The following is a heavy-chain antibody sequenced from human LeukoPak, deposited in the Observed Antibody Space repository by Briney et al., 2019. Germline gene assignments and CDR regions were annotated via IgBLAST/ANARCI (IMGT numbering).Heavy chain of an antibody. CDR3: ARGYPLSTTAAGTYFQH. CDR1: GYTFSGYY. Sequence: ASVKGSCKASGYTFSGYYMHWVRQAPGQGLGWMGWINPNSGGTNYAQKFQGRVTMTRDTSISTAYMELSRLRSDDTAVYYCARGYPLSTTAAGTYFQHWGQGTLVTVSS. V-gene: IGHV1-2*02. D-gene: IGHD6-13*01. J-gene: IGHJ1*01. CDR2: INPNSGGT.